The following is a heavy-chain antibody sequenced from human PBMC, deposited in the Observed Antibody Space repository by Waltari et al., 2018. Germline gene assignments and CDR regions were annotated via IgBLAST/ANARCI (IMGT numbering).Heavy chain of an antibody. CDR3: AKDSRGYSGWVDY. Sequence: EVQLVESGGVVVQPGGSLRLSCEASGFTFDDYAIHWVRQAPGKGLEWVSLISWEGSTTSYADSVKGRFTISRDNSKNSLYLQMNSLRAEDNALYYCAKDSRGYSGWVDYWGQGTLVTVSS. J-gene: IGHJ4*02. CDR1: GFTFDDYA. CDR2: ISWEGSTT. D-gene: IGHD6-19*01. V-gene: IGHV3-43D*03.